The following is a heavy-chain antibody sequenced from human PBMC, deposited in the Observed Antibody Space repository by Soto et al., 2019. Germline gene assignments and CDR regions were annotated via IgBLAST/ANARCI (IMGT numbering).Heavy chain of an antibody. CDR1: GYTFTSYG. D-gene: IGHD3-10*01. CDR3: ARARGSGSNPWFDP. V-gene: IGHV1-18*04. J-gene: IGHJ5*02. Sequence: VKVSCKASGYTFTSYGISWVRQAPGQGLEWMGWISAYNGNTNYAQKLQGRVTMTTDTSTSTAYMELRSLRSDDTAVYYCARARGSGSNPWFDPWGQGTLVTVSS. CDR2: ISAYNGNT.